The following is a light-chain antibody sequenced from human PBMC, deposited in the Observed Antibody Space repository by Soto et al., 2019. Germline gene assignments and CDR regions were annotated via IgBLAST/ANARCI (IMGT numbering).Light chain of an antibody. V-gene: IGKV3-11*01. Sequence: EIVLTQSPAILSLSPGERATLSCRASQSVTIQLAWYQQKPGQPPRLLIYDASTRATGTPARFSGSGYGTDFTLCISSRETEDCAFYFGQHRARWPLTCGGGTKVE. CDR1: QSVTIQ. CDR3: QHRARWPLT. CDR2: DAS. J-gene: IGKJ4*01.